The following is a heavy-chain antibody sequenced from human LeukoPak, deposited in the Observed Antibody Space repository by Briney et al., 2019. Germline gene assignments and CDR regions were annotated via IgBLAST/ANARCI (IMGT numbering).Heavy chain of an antibody. J-gene: IGHJ4*02. D-gene: IGHD5-24*01. V-gene: IGHV3-7*01. Sequence: PGGSLRLSCAASGFTFSSYWMSWVRPAPGKGLGWVANIKQDGSEKYYVASVKGRFTISRDNAKNSLYLQMNSLRAEDTAVYYCARELLRCFDYWGQGTLVTVSS. CDR2: IKQDGSEK. CDR3: ARELLRCFDY. CDR1: GFTFSSYW.